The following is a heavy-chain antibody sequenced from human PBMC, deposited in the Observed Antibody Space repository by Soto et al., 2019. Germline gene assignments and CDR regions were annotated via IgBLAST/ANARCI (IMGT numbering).Heavy chain of an antibody. V-gene: IGHV3-48*02. J-gene: IGHJ6*02. CDR2: ISSSSSTI. CDR3: ARELLVYCSSTSCYPSGYYYYGMDV. D-gene: IGHD2-2*01. Sequence: PGGSLRLSCAASGFTFSSDSMNWVRQAPGKGLEWVSYISSSSSTIYYADSVKGRFTISRDNAKNSLYLQMNSLRDEDTAVYYCARELLVYCSSTSCYPSGYYYYGMDVSGQGPTVTVSS. CDR1: GFTFSSDS.